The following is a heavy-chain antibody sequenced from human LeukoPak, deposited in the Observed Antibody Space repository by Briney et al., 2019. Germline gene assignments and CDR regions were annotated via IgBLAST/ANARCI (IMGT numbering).Heavy chain of an antibody. J-gene: IGHJ3*02. CDR2: IIPIFGTA. D-gene: IGHD4/OR15-4a*01. CDR3: ARDTDYGANFAFDI. CDR1: GGTFSSYA. V-gene: IGHV1-69*05. Sequence: SVKVSCKASGGTFSSYAISWVRLAPGQGLEWMGRIIPIFGTANYAQKFQGRVTITTDESTSTAYMELSSLRSEDTAVYYCARDTDYGANFAFDIWGQGTMVTVSS.